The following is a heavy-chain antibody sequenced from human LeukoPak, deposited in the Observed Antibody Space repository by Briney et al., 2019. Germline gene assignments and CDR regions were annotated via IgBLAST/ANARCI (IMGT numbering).Heavy chain of an antibody. CDR3: ARAQDILTGYPRVNAFDI. D-gene: IGHD3-9*01. J-gene: IGHJ3*02. CDR2: INHSGST. CDR1: GGSFSGYY. Sequence: SETLSLTCAVYGGSFSGYYWSWIRQPPGKGLKWIGEINHSGSTNYNPSLKSRVTISVDTSKNQFSLKLSSVTAADTAVYYCARAQDILTGYPRVNAFDIWGQGTMVTVSS. V-gene: IGHV4-34*01.